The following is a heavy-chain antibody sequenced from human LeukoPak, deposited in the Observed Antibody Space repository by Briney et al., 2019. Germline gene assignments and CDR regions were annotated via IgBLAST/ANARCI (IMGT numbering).Heavy chain of an antibody. V-gene: IGHV3-23*01. CDR3: VKVAVQTQVVPAAIFFDY. CDR1: GFTFNNYA. J-gene: IGHJ4*02. D-gene: IGHD2-2*01. Sequence: LSGGSLRLSCAASGFTFNNYAMGWVRQAPGKGLEWVSVISGSSAGIKYADSVKGRFTISRDNSKDTLYLQMNSLSAEDTAVYYCVKVAVQTQVVPAAIFFDYWGQGTLVTVSS. CDR2: ISGSSAGI.